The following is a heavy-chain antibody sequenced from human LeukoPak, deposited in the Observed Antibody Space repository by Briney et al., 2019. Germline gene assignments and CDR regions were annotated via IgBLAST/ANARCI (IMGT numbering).Heavy chain of an antibody. J-gene: IGHJ4*02. V-gene: IGHV4-59*08. CDR2: IYYSGST. Sequence: SETLSLTCTVSGGSISSYYWSWIRQPPGKGLEWIGYIYYSGSTNYNPSLKSRVTISVDTSKNRFSLKLSSVTAADTAVYYCARLYGQYDSSGYYSPFDYWGQGTLVTVSS. D-gene: IGHD3-22*01. CDR1: GGSISSYY. CDR3: ARLYGQYDSSGYYSPFDY.